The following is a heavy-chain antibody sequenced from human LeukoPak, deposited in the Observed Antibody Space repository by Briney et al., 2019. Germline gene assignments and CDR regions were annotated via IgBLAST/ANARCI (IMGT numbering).Heavy chain of an antibody. CDR2: ISYDGSNK. CDR3: ASIAVAGGDY. Sequence: GGSLRLSCAAFGFTFSSYAMHWVRQAPGKGLEWVAVISYDGSNKYHADSVKGRFTISRDNSKNTLYLQMNSLRAEDTAVYYCASIAVAGGDYWGQGTLVTVSS. D-gene: IGHD6-19*01. CDR1: GFTFSSYA. J-gene: IGHJ4*02. V-gene: IGHV3-30-3*01.